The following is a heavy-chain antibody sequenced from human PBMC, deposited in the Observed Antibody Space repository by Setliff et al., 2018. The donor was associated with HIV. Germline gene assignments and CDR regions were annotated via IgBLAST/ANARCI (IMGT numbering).Heavy chain of an antibody. J-gene: IGHJ4*02. CDR1: GFTFNSYW. Sequence: GGSLRLSCAASGFTFNSYWMHWVRQAPGKGLMWVSHINNDETITKYADSVKGRFTISRDNAKNTVYLQMNSLRPEDTAVYYCATLWMRGGYFDTWGQGTLVTVSS. CDR3: ATLWMRGGYFDT. V-gene: IGHV3-74*01. D-gene: IGHD2-15*01. CDR2: INNDETIT.